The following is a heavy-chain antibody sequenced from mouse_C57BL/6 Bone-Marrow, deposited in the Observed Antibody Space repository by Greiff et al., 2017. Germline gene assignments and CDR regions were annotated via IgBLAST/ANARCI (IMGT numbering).Heavy chain of an antibody. V-gene: IGHV1-80*01. J-gene: IGHJ4*01. CDR3: ARSRNYHCVMDY. CDR2: IYPGDGDT. Sequence: VQVVESGAELVKPGASVKISCKASGYAFSSYWMHWVKQRPGKGLEWIGQIYPGDGDTNYNGKFKGKATLTADKSSSTAYVQPSSLTSEDSAVYWCARSRNYHCVMDYWGQGTSVTVS. CDR1: GYAFSSYW. D-gene: IGHD2-1*01.